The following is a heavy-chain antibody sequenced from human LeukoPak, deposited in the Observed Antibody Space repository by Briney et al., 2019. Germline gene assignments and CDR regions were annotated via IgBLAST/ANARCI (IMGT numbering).Heavy chain of an antibody. V-gene: IGHV4-34*01. D-gene: IGHD3-10*01. CDR2: INHSGST. CDR1: GGSFSGYY. J-gene: IGHJ4*02. Sequence: SETLSLTCAVYGGSFSGYYWSWIRQPPRKGLEWIGEINHSGSTNYNPSLKSRVTISVDTSKNQFSLKLSSVTAADTAVYYCARGRRWGSSGSYYRFFDYWGQGTLVTVSS. CDR3: ARGRRWGSSGSYYRFFDY.